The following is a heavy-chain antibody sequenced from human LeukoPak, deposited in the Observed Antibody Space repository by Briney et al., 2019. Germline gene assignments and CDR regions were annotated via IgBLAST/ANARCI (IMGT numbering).Heavy chain of an antibody. J-gene: IGHJ4*02. D-gene: IGHD6-13*01. CDR2: IYSGGST. CDR3: ARVARSSWYYFDY. V-gene: IGHV3-66*01. Sequence: PGGSLRLSCAASGFTVSSNDMSWVRQAPGKGLEWVSVIYSGGSTYYADSVKGRFTISRDNSKNTLYLQMNSLRAEDTAVYYCARVARSSWYYFDYWGQGTLVTVSS. CDR1: GFTVSSND.